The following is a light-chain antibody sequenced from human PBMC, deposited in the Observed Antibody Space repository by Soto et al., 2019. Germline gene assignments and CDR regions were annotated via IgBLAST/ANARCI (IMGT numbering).Light chain of an antibody. J-gene: IGLJ2*01. CDR2: EVS. V-gene: IGLV2-14*01. Sequence: QSALTQPASVSGSPGQSITNYCTGTSSDVGGYNYVSWYQQHPGKAPKLMIYEVSNRPSGVSNRFSGSKSGNTASLTISGLQAEDEADYYCSSYTSSSTVVFGGGTKLTVL. CDR1: SSDVGGYNY. CDR3: SSYTSSSTVV.